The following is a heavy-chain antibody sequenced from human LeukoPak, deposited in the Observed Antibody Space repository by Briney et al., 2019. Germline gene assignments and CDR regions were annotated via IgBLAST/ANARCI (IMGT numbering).Heavy chain of an antibody. CDR3: ARGPMITFGGVIVLRSWFDP. V-gene: IGHV4-34*01. CDR1: GGSFSGYY. D-gene: IGHD3-16*02. J-gene: IGHJ5*02. Sequence: SETLSLTCAVYGGSFSGYYWSWIRQPPGKGLEWIGEINHSGSTNYNPSLKSRVTISVDTSKNQCSLKLSSVTAADTAVYYCARGPMITFGGVIVLRSWFDPWGQGTLVTVSS. CDR2: INHSGST.